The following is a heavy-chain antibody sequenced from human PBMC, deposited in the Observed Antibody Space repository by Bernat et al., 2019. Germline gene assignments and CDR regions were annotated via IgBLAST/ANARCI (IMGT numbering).Heavy chain of an antibody. D-gene: IGHD6-25*01. CDR2: VSYDGRNK. Sequence: VQLVEFGGGVVQPGRSLRLSCVASGFTFSDYSLHWVRQAPGKGLEWVAVVSYDGRNKYYADSVQARFIISRDDSENTLYLQMDSLKSEDTAVYYCVRDGAALYYYHGMDVWGRGTTVTVSS. J-gene: IGHJ6*02. V-gene: IGHV3-30*04. CDR1: GFTFSDYS. CDR3: VRDGAALYYYHGMDV.